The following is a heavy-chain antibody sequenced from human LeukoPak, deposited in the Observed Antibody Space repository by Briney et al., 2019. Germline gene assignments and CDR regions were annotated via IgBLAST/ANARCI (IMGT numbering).Heavy chain of an antibody. J-gene: IGHJ1*01. CDR2: VGNSENYI. CDR1: GFSVTDYY. Sequence: GGALRLSCAASGFSVTDYYPTWIRQSPGEGLEWVAVVGNSENYIDHADSVRGRFTISRDDARNSVYLQMTSLRVEDTAIYYCAREQWFRFDLGGRGVQVTV. CDR3: AREQWFRFDL. V-gene: IGHV3-11*01. D-gene: IGHD3-22*01.